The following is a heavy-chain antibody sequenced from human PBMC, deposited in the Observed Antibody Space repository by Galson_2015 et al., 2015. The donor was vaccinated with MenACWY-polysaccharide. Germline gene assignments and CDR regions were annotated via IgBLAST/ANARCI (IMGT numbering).Heavy chain of an antibody. CDR1: GFTFTSYT. J-gene: IGHJ4*02. D-gene: IGHD1-1*01. CDR2: ISLDGRNK. V-gene: IGHV3-23*01. Sequence: SLRLSCAASGFTFTSYTMSWVRQALGKGPEWVTVISLDGRNKYYADPVKGRFTISRDNSKNTLYLQMHDLRAEDTAVYYCVKAHETSGWNRGPGYWGQGTLVTVSS. CDR3: VKAHETSGWNRGPGY.